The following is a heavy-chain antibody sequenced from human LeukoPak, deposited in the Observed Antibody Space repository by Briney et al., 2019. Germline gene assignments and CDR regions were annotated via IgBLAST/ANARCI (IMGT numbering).Heavy chain of an antibody. D-gene: IGHD2-2*01. Sequence: PSETLSLTCTVSGGSISSSSYYWGWIRQPPGKGLEWIGSIYYSGSTYYNPSLKSRVTISVDTSKNQFSLKLSSVTAADTAVYYCATYCSSTSCPKYNWFDPWGQGTLVTVSS. CDR2: IYYSGST. V-gene: IGHV4-39*01. CDR1: GGSISSSSYY. J-gene: IGHJ5*02. CDR3: ATYCSSTSCPKYNWFDP.